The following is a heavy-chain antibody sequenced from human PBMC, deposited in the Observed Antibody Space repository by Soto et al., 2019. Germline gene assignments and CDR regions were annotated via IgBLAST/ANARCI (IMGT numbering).Heavy chain of an antibody. D-gene: IGHD6-19*01. CDR1: GFTFSSYT. CDR2: ISSSSSYI. J-gene: IGHJ4*02. Sequence: EVQLVESGGGLVKPGGSLRLSCAASGFTFSSYTMNWVRQAPGKGLEWVSSISSSSSYIYYADSVKGRFTISRDNGKNPRYLQMNSVRAEDTGGYYGGRGYSSGGYWGQGTLVSVCS. V-gene: IGHV3-21*01. CDR3: GRGYSSGGY.